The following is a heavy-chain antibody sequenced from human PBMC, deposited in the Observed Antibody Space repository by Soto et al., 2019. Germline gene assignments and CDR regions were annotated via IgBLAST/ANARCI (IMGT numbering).Heavy chain of an antibody. V-gene: IGHV4-34*01. CDR3: AGPGYSYGYDVAY. CDR1: GGSFSGYY. D-gene: IGHD5-18*01. Sequence: QVQLQQWGAGLLKPSETLSLTCAVYGGSFSGYYWSWIRQPPGKGLEWIGEINHSGSTNYNPSLKRRVTISVDTSKNQFSLRLSSVTAADTAVYYCAGPGYSYGYDVAYWGQGTLVTVSS. CDR2: INHSGST. J-gene: IGHJ4*02.